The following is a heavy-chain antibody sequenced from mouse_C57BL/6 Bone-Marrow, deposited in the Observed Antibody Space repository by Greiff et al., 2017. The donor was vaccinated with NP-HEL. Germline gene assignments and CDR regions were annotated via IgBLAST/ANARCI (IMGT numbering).Heavy chain of an antibody. D-gene: IGHD2-4*01. J-gene: IGHJ2*01. V-gene: IGHV1-15*01. CDR1: GYTFTDYE. CDR2: IDPETGGT. Sequence: QVQLQQPGAELVRPGASVTLSCKASGYTFTDYEMHWVKQTPVHGLEWIGAIDPETGGTAYNQKFKGKAILTADKSSSTAYMELRSLTSEDSAVYYCTRGYDYAYFDYWGQGTTLTVSS. CDR3: TRGYDYAYFDY.